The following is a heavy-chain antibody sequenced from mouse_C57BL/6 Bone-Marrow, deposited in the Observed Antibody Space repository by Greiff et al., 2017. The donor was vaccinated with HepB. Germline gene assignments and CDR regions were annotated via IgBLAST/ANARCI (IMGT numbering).Heavy chain of an antibody. CDR2: INPNNGGT. V-gene: IGHV1-26*01. D-gene: IGHD2-5*01. Sequence: VQLQQSGPELVKPGASVKISCKASGYTFTDYYMNWVKQSHGKSLEWIGDINPNNGGTSYNQKFKGKATLTVDKSSSTAYMELRSLTSEDSAVYYCAPAYYSNYDAMDYWGQGTSVTVSS. CDR3: APAYYSNYDAMDY. CDR1: GYTFTDYY. J-gene: IGHJ4*01.